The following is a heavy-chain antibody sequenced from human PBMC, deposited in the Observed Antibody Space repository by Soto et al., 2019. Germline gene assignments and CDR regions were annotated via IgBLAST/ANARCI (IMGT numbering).Heavy chain of an antibody. V-gene: IGHV4-39*01. D-gene: IGHD3-3*01. CDR1: GGSISSSSYY. CDR3: ARRTAYDFWSGYYTGWFDP. Sequence: SETRSLTCTVSGGSISSSSYYWGWIRQPPGKGLEWIGSIYYSGSTYYNPSLKSRVTISVDTSKNQFSLKLSSVTAADTAVYYCARRTAYDFWSGYYTGWFDPWGQGTLVTVSS. J-gene: IGHJ5*02. CDR2: IYYSGST.